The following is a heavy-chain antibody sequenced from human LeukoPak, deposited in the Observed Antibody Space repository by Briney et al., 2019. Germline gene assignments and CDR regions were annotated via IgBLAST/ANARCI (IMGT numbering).Heavy chain of an antibody. CDR1: GGSISSGGYS. D-gene: IGHD1-1*01. CDR3: ARTIRAGTTGNNWFDP. Sequence: PSETLSLTCAVSGGSISSGGYSWSWIRQPPGKGLEWIGYIYHSGSTYYNPSLKSRVTISVDRSKNQFSLKLSSVTAADTAVYYCARTIRAGTTGNNWFDPWGQGTLVTVSS. J-gene: IGHJ5*02. V-gene: IGHV4-30-2*01. CDR2: IYHSGST.